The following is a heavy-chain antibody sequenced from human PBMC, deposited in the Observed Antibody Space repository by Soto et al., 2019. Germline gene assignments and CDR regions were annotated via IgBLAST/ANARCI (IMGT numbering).Heavy chain of an antibody. V-gene: IGHV3-53*02. CDR2: VYSEGNT. J-gene: IGHJ4*02. D-gene: IGHD1-7*01. Sequence: VQLVESGGGLIQPGGSLRLSCAASGLSVSTNYMIWVRQAPGKGLEWVSVVYSEGNTYYADSVKGRFTVSRDNSKNTLYLQMDGLRAEDTAVYFCAREVNWNSGGGKYYLDYWGQGTLVTVSS. CDR3: AREVNWNSGGGKYYLDY. CDR1: GLSVSTNY.